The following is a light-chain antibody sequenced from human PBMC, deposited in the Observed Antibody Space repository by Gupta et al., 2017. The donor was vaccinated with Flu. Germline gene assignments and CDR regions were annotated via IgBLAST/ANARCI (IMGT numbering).Light chain of an antibody. CDR2: AAS. CDR3: QQKNNCPWT. V-gene: IGKV3-15*01. CDR1: QSVSSN. J-gene: IGKJ1*01. Sequence: MTQSPSTLSVSPGDRVTISCRASQSVSSNLAWYQQKPGKAPRLLIYAASTGATGIPARFSGSGSGTDFTLPISSLQSEDFAVYYCQQKNNCPWTFGQGTKVEIK.